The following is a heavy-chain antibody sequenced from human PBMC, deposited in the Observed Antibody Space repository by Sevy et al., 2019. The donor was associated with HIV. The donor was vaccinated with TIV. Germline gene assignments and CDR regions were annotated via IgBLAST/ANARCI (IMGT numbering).Heavy chain of an antibody. V-gene: IGHV3-72*01. CDR2: SRNKANGYTT. D-gene: IGHD3-22*01. Sequence: GGSLRLSCVASGFTFNDHYMDWVRQAPGKGLEWVGRSRNKANGYTTENAASVKGRFTVSRDDSKNSVYLQMNSLKTEDTAVYYCARSDSSGYSSLDYWGQGTLVTVSS. CDR1: GFTFNDHY. CDR3: ARSDSSGYSSLDY. J-gene: IGHJ4*02.